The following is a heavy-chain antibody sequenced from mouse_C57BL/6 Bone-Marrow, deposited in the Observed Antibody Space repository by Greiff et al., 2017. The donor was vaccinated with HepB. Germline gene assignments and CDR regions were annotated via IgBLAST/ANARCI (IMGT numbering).Heavy chain of an antibody. J-gene: IGHJ4*01. V-gene: IGHV5-17*01. Sequence: EVKLQESGGGLVMPGGSLKLSCAASGFTFSDYGMHWVRQAPEKGLEWVAYISSGSSTIYYADTVKGRFTISRDNAKNTLFLQMTSLRSEDTAMYYCANGAMDYWGQGTSVTVSS. CDR3: ANGAMDY. CDR2: ISSGSSTI. CDR1: GFTFSDYG.